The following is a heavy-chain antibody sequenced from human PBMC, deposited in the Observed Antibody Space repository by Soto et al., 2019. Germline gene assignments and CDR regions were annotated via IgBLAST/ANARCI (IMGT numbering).Heavy chain of an antibody. CDR2: ISWNSGSI. J-gene: IGHJ6*03. CDR3: AKDIRDTIFGVVTPSMDV. D-gene: IGHD3-3*01. V-gene: IGHV3-9*01. Sequence: PGGSLRLSCAASGFTFDDYAMHWVRQAPGKGLEWVSGISWNSGSIGYADSVKGRFTISRDNAKNSLYLQMNSLRAEDTALYYCAKDIRDTIFGVVTPSMDVWGKGTTVTVSS. CDR1: GFTFDDYA.